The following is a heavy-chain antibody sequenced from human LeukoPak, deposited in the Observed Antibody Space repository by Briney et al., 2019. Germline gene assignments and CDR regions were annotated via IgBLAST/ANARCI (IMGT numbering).Heavy chain of an antibody. CDR3: AREVQEGGYYYGMDV. CDR1: GGTFSSYT. D-gene: IGHD3-16*01. J-gene: IGHJ6*02. V-gene: IGHV1-69*04. Sequence: GAAVKVSRKASGGTFSSYTISWERQPPGPGLEWMGRIIPILGIANYAQKFQGRVTITADKSTSTTYMELSSLRSEDTAVYYCAREVQEGGYYYGMDVGGQGTTVTVSS. CDR2: IIPILGIA.